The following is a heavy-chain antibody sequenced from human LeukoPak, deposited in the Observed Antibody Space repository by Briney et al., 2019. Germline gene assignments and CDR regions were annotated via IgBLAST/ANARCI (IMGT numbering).Heavy chain of an antibody. V-gene: IGHV3-64*01. Sequence: GGSLRLSCAASGFTFSSYAMHWVRQAPGKGLEYVSAISSNGGSTYYANSVKGRFTISRDNSKNTLYRQMGSLRAEDMAVYYCARVGRGYSYGYLGLDYWGQGTLVTVSS. J-gene: IGHJ4*02. CDR3: ARVGRGYSYGYLGLDY. D-gene: IGHD5-18*01. CDR2: ISSNGGST. CDR1: GFTFSSYA.